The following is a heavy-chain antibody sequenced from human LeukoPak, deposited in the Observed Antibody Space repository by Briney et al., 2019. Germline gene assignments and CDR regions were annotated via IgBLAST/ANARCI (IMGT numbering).Heavy chain of an antibody. Sequence: GGSLRLSCAASGFTFDDYAMHWVRQAPGKGLEWVSGISWNSGSIGYADSVKGRFTISRGNAKNSLYLQMNSLRAEDTALYYCAKGQGDAFDIWGQGTMVTVSS. J-gene: IGHJ3*02. CDR2: ISWNSGSI. V-gene: IGHV3-9*01. CDR1: GFTFDDYA. CDR3: AKGQGDAFDI.